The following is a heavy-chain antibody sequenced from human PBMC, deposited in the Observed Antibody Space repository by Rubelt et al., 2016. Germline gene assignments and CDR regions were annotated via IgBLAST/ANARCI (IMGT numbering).Heavy chain of an antibody. V-gene: IGHV4-34*01. D-gene: IGHD3-9*01. Sequence: QVQLQQWGAGLLKPSETLSLTCAVYGGSFSGYYCTWIRQPPGKGLEWIGEIHPSGSTNYNPSLKSRVTISADASKNQFSLNLNYGTAADTAVYYCARVGYFGRGANYWGQGTLVTVSS. CDR2: IHPSGST. CDR1: GGSFSGYY. CDR3: ARVGYFGRGANY. J-gene: IGHJ4*02.